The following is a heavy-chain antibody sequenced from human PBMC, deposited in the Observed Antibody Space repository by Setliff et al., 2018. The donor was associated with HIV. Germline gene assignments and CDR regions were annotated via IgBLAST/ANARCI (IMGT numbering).Heavy chain of an antibody. CDR1: GFAFRSYA. Sequence: GGSLRLSCAASGFAFRSYAMTWVRQTPGKGLEWVSAISASDVSTYYIDSVKGRFTVSRDNSKNTLFLQMNNLRAGDTAVYYCARDGYSSSWYVISGSFDYWGQGILVTVSS. J-gene: IGHJ4*02. V-gene: IGHV3-23*01. CDR3: ARDGYSSSWYVISGSFDY. D-gene: IGHD6-13*01. CDR2: ISASDVST.